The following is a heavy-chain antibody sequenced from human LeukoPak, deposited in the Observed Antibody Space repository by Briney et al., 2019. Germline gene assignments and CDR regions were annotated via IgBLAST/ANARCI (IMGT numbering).Heavy chain of an antibody. CDR3: ARQEDYYYYMDV. CDR2: INHSGST. Sequence: SETLSLTCTVSGYSISSGYYWGWIRQPPGKGLEWIGEINHSGSTNYNPSLKSRVTISVDTSKNQFSLKLSSVTAADTAVYYCARQEDYYYYMDVWGKGTTVTISS. CDR1: GYSISSGYY. V-gene: IGHV4-38-2*02. J-gene: IGHJ6*03.